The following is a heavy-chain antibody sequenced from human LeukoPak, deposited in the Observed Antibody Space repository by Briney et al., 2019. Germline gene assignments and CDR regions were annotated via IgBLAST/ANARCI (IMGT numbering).Heavy chain of an antibody. J-gene: IGHJ5*02. CDR3: ARVGVVLTARWFDP. CDR2: IYYSGST. CDR1: GGSVSSGSYY. Sequence: PSETQSLTCTVSGGSVSSGSYYWSWIRQPPGKGLEWIGYIYYSGSTNYNPSLKSRVTISVDTSKNQFSLKLSSVTAADTAVYYWARVGVVLTARWFDPGGQGTRVTVSS. D-gene: IGHD2-21*02. V-gene: IGHV4-61*01.